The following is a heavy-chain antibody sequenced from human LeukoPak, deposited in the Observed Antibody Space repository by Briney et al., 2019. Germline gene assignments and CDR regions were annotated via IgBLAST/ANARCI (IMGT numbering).Heavy chain of an antibody. CDR3: ARGPIGSNGFDY. CDR1: GGSFSSYY. CDR2: MSISGGT. Sequence: SETLSLTCSVSGGSFSSYYWSWIRQPAGKGLEWIGRMSISGGTNYNPSLKSRVTMSVDTPKNQFSLRLSSVTAADTAVYYCARGPIGSNGFDYWGQGTLVTVSS. D-gene: IGHD1-26*01. J-gene: IGHJ4*02. V-gene: IGHV4-4*07.